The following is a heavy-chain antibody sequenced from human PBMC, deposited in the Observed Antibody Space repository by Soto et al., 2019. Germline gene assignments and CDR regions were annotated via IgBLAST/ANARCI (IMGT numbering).Heavy chain of an antibody. CDR2: IYYSGST. D-gene: IGHD5-18*01. CDR3: ARVLRGYRNAIALNWFDP. Sequence: QVQLQESGPGLVKPSQTLSLTCTVSGGSISSGGYYWSWIRQHPGKCLEWIGYIYYSGSTYYNPSLKSRVTISVDTSKNQFSLKLSSVTAADTAVYYCARVLRGYRNAIALNWFDPWGQGTLVTVSS. J-gene: IGHJ5*02. CDR1: GGSISSGGYY. V-gene: IGHV4-31*03.